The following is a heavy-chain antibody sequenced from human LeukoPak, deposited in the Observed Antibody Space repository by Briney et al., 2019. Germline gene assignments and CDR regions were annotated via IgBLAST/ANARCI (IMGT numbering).Heavy chain of an antibody. D-gene: IGHD6-6*01. CDR1: GFTFKNAW. V-gene: IGHV3-23*01. J-gene: IGHJ4*02. CDR2: ISGSGDNT. CDR3: AKWKYSNSGIDDY. Sequence: PGGSLRLSCAASGFTFKNAWMNWVRQVPGKGLEWVSVISGSGDNTYYADSVKGRFTISRDNSKNMLYLQMNSLRAEDTAVYYCAKWKYSNSGIDDYWGQGTLVTVSS.